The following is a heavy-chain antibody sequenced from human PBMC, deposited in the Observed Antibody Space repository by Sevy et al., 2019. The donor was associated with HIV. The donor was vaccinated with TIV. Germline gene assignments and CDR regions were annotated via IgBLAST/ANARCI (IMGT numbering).Heavy chain of an antibody. CDR3: ARGHYSGSGSFSKFDS. V-gene: IGHV3-33*01. D-gene: IGHD3-10*01. J-gene: IGHJ4*02. CDR2: IWFDGSNE. Sequence: GGSLRLSCAASGFTFSNYGMHWVRQAPGKGLEWVAVIWFDGSNEYYGDSVKGRFTISRDNSKNTMYLQMNSLRAEDTAVYYCARGHYSGSGSFSKFDSWGQGALVTVSS. CDR1: GFTFSNYG.